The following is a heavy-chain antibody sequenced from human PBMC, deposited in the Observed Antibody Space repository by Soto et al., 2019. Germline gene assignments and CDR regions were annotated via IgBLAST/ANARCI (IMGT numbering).Heavy chain of an antibody. V-gene: IGHV4-4*07. CDR1: CASIIGFY. CDR2: IYATGTT. Sequence: SETLSLTCTFSCASIIGFYWSWIRKSAGKGLEWIGRIYATGTTGYNPSLKSRVMMSVDTSKKQFSLKLRSVTAADTAVYYCVRDGTKTLRDWFDPWGQGISVTVSS. D-gene: IGHD1-1*01. J-gene: IGHJ5*02. CDR3: VRDGTKTLRDWFDP.